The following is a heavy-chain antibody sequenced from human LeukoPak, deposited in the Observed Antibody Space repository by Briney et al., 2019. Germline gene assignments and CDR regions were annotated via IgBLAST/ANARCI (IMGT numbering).Heavy chain of an antibody. D-gene: IGHD3-3*01. CDR3: ARVPSRRPYHQYDFWSGSQGIWFDP. Sequence: ASVKVSCKASGYTFTSYDINWVRQATGQGLEWMGWMNPNSGNTGYAQKFQGRVTITRNTSISTAYMELSSLRSEDTAVYYCARVPSRRPYHQYDFWSGSQGIWFDPWGQGTLVTVSS. CDR2: MNPNSGNT. V-gene: IGHV1-8*03. CDR1: GYTFTSYD. J-gene: IGHJ5*02.